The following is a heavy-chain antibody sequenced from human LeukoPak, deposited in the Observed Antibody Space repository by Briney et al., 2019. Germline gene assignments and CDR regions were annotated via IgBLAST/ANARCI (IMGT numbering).Heavy chain of an antibody. CDR3: ARVNWNDVLFT. CDR2: INHSGNT. V-gene: IGHV4-34*01. Sequence: SETLSLTCAVYGGSFSDYYWSWIRQPPGKGLEWIGEINHSGNTNYNASLKSRATISVDTSRTQFSLKLSSVTAADTAVHYCARVNWNDVLFTWGPGTLVTVSS. J-gene: IGHJ4*02. D-gene: IGHD1-1*01. CDR1: GGSFSDYY.